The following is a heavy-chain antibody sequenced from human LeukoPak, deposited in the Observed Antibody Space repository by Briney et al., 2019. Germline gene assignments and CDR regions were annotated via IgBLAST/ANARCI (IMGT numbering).Heavy chain of an antibody. Sequence: PGRSLRLSCAASGFSFSSYGMHWVRQAPGKGLEWVAHIWYDGSNKYYADSVRGRFTISSDNSKNTLYLQMNSLRAEDTAVYYCARDRDYDFFDYWGQGTLVTVSS. CDR1: GFSFSSYG. CDR3: ARDRDYDFFDY. V-gene: IGHV3-33*01. CDR2: IWYDGSNK. J-gene: IGHJ4*02. D-gene: IGHD3-3*01.